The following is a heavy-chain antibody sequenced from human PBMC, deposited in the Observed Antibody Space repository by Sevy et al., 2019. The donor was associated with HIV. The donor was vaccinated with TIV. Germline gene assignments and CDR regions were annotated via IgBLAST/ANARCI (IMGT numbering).Heavy chain of an antibody. V-gene: IGHV3-7*01. CDR1: GFTFSSYW. CDR3: AREYGNSYFDY. Sequence: GGSLRLSCAASGFTFSSYWMSWVRQAPGKGLEWVANIKQDGSEKYYVDSVKGRFTISRDNAKNSLYLQMNRLRAEDTAVYYCAREYGNSYFDYWGQGTLVTVSS. D-gene: IGHD3-10*01. J-gene: IGHJ4*02. CDR2: IKQDGSEK.